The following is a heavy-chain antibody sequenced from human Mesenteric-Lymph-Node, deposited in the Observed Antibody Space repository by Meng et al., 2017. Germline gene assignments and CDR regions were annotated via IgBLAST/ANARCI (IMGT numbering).Heavy chain of an antibody. Sequence: GGSLRLSCVASGFTFSSDWMTWVRQAPGKGLEWVANIKADGSEKVYVDSVKGRFTISRDNADNSLYLQMNSLRVEDTAVYYCARDPYSFGSVAYYGAFDIWGRGTMVTVSS. V-gene: IGHV3-7*01. CDR1: GFTFSSDW. J-gene: IGHJ3*02. CDR3: ARDPYSFGSVAYYGAFDI. CDR2: IKADGSEK. D-gene: IGHD3-3*01.